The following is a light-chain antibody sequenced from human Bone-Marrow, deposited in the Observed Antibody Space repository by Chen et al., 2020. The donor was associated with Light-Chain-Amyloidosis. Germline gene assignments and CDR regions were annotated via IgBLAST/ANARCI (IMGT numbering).Light chain of an antibody. V-gene: IGKV2D-29*01. J-gene: IGKJ1*01. CDR2: EAF. CDR3: MQSIHLRT. Sequence: DVGMTQTPLPLSVTPGQPASISCKSSQSLLYSNGVTYLSWILQHPGQPPQLLIYEAFNRFSGVPHRFSGSGSGTDFTLRISRVEAEDVRTYYCMQSIHLRTFGQGTKVEIK. CDR1: QSLLYSNGVTY.